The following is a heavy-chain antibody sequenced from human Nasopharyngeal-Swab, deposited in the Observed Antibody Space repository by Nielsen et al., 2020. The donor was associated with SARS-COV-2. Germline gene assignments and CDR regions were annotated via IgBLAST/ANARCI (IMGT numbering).Heavy chain of an antibody. D-gene: IGHD3-3*01. Sequence: GGSLRLSCAASGFTFSSYWMHWVRQAPGKGLVWVSRINSDGSSTSYADSVKGRFTISRDNAKNSLYLQMNSLRAEDTAVYYCARSLHYDFWSGYWDFPPFDCWGQGTLVTVSS. CDR3: ARSLHYDFWSGYWDFPPFDC. J-gene: IGHJ4*02. CDR2: INSDGSST. CDR1: GFTFSSYW. V-gene: IGHV3-74*01.